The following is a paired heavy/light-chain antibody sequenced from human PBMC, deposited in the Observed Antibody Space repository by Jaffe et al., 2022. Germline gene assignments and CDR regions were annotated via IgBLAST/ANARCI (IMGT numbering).Light chain of an antibody. V-gene: IGLV7-46*01. CDR2: DTT. CDR3: LLFYNGPRV. J-gene: IGLJ3*02. Sequence: QAVVTQEPSLTVSPGGTVTLTCGSSTGAVTSHLYPYWFQQKPGQAPRTLIYDTTNKHSWTPARFSGSLLGGKAALTLSGAQPEDEAEYYCLLFYNGPRVFGGGTKLTVL. CDR1: TGAVTSHLY.
Heavy chain of an antibody. J-gene: IGHJ3*02. CDR3: VRDLPSAGEALDI. CDR1: GFTFISYA. Sequence: QVQLVQSGSELKMPGASVKVSCKASGFTFISYAINWVRQAPGQGLEWMGWINTNTGNPTYAQGFTGRFVFSLDTSVNTAYLQISSLEAEDSAVYYCVRDLPSAGEALDIWGQGTVVTVSS. D-gene: IGHD6-13*01. CDR2: INTNTGNP. V-gene: IGHV7-4-1*02.